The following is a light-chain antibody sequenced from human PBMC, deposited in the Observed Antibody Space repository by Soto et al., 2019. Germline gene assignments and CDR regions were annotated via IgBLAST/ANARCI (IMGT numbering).Light chain of an antibody. Sequence: QSVLTQSPSVSGAPGQRVTISCTGSSSNIGAGYDVHWYQQLPGTAPKLLIYGNSNRPSGVPDRFSGSKSGTSASLAITGLQAEDEADYYCQSYDSSLSGHVVFGGGTKLTVL. V-gene: IGLV1-40*01. J-gene: IGLJ2*01. CDR1: SSNIGAGYD. CDR3: QSYDSSLSGHVV. CDR2: GNS.